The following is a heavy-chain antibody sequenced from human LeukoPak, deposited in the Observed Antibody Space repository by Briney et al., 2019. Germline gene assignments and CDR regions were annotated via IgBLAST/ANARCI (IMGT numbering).Heavy chain of an antibody. V-gene: IGHV4-59*01. CDR2: IYYSGST. D-gene: IGHD7-27*01. J-gene: IGHJ6*02. Sequence: KPSETLSLTCTVSGVSISSYYWSWIRQPPGKGLEWIGYIYYSGSTNYNPSLKSRVTISVDTSKNQFSLKLSSVTAADTAVYYCARFRAPWGGRYYYYYGMDVWGQGTTVTVSS. CDR3: ARFRAPWGGRYYYYYGMDV. CDR1: GVSISSYY.